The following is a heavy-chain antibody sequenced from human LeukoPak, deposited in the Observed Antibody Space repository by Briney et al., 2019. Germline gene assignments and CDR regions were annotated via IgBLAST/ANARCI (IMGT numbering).Heavy chain of an antibody. V-gene: IGHV4-4*07. Sequence: KTSETLSLTCTVSGGSISSYYWSWIRQPAGKGLEWIGRIYNSGSTTYNPSLKSRVTMSVDTSKNQFSLKLSSVTAADTAVYYCARRPFKYYDILTGYYRSEFEYWGQGTLVTVSS. CDR3: ARRPFKYYDILTGYYRSEFEY. D-gene: IGHD3-9*01. CDR2: IYNSGST. CDR1: GGSISSYY. J-gene: IGHJ4*02.